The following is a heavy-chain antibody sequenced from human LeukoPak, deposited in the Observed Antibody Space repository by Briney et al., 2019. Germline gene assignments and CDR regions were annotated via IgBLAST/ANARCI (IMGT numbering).Heavy chain of an antibody. D-gene: IGHD3-10*01. V-gene: IGHV4-59*01. Sequence: SETLSLTCTVSNSSIISYYWTWLRQPPGKGREWIGCIYYSGTTNYNPSLKSRVTMSVDTSKNQFSLKLSSVTAADTAVYYCARIRVNAFDIWGQGTMVTVSS. CDR2: IYYSGTT. CDR3: ARIRVNAFDI. CDR1: NSSIISYY. J-gene: IGHJ3*02.